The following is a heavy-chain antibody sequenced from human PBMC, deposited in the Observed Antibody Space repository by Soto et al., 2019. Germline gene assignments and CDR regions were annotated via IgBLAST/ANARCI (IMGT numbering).Heavy chain of an antibody. J-gene: IGHJ4*02. CDR3: TTFAPDYFDS. Sequence: PGGSLRLSCAASGFTFSSYWMSWVRQAPGKGLEWVANIKQDGSEKYYVDSVKGRFTISRDNAKNSLYLQMNSLKTEDTAVYYCTTFAPDYFDSWGQGTLVTVSS. CDR2: IKQDGSEK. CDR1: GFTFSSYW. V-gene: IGHV3-7*03. D-gene: IGHD4-4*01.